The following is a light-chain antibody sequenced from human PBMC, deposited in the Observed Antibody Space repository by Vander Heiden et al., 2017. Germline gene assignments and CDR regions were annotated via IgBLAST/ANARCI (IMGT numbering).Light chain of an antibody. CDR1: QDITKY. CDR2: DTF. CDR3: QQYKALLT. V-gene: IGKV1-33*01. Sequence: DIQMTQSPSSLSASVGDRVTITCQASQDITKYLNWYQQKSGKAPKLLIYDTFNLETGVPSRFSGSGSRTDFSFTISSLQPEDTATYYCQQYKALLTFGQGTKLEIK. J-gene: IGKJ2*01.